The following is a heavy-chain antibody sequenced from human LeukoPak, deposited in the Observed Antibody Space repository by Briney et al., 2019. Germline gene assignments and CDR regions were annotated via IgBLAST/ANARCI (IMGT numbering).Heavy chain of an antibody. CDR2: ISSGGITI. Sequence: GGSLRLSCAASGFTFSDYYTSWIRQAPGKGLEWVSYISSGGITIYYAGSVKGRFTISRDNAKNSLYLQMNSLRAEDTAVYYCATGYSSGWYWGQGTLVTVSS. CDR1: GFTFSDYY. D-gene: IGHD6-19*01. CDR3: ATGYSSGWY. V-gene: IGHV3-11*01. J-gene: IGHJ4*02.